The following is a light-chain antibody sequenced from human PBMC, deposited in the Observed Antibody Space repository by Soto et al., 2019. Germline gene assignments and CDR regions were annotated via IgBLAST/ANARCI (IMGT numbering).Light chain of an antibody. Sequence: QSVLTQPASVSGSPGQSITISCTGTSSDVGGYNYVSWYQQHPGKAPKLMIYEVSSRPSGVSNRFSGSKSGNTASLTISGLQAEDEADYYCSSDTSNSTLLVFGTGTKVTVL. J-gene: IGLJ1*01. CDR2: EVS. V-gene: IGLV2-14*01. CDR3: SSDTSNSTLLV. CDR1: SSDVGGYNY.